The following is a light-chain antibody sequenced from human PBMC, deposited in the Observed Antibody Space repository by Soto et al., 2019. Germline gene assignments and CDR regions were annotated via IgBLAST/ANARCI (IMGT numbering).Light chain of an antibody. CDR3: QTWATGIQV. V-gene: IGLV4-69*01. CDR2: LNSDGSH. Sequence: QSVLTQSPSASASPGASVKLTCTLTGGHSSYAIAWHQQQPEKGPRYLMKLNSDGSHDKGDGIPDRFSGSRSRAERYLTISNLQSDDEADYYCQTWATGIQVFGGGTKLTVL. CDR1: GGHSSYA. J-gene: IGLJ3*02.